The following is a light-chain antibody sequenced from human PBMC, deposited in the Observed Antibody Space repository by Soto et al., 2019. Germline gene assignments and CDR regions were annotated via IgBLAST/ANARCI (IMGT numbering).Light chain of an antibody. J-gene: IGKJ1*01. CDR2: RAS. CDR1: QTVNNNY. V-gene: IGKV3-20*01. CDR3: QQYNDWPRT. Sequence: EIVLTQSPDTLSLSPGERATLSCRASQTVNNNYVAWYQQKPGQAPRLLIFRASNKATGIPDRFSGSGSGTDFTLTISRLEPEDFAVYYCQQYNDWPRTFGQGTKVDIK.